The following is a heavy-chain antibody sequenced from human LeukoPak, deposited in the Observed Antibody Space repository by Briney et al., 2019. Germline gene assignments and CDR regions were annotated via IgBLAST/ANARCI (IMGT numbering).Heavy chain of an antibody. CDR3: AKGSGYNSGYPFDY. V-gene: IGHV3-23*01. CDR2: LSGSGGGT. Sequence: PGGSLRLSCAASGFTFSSDEMHWVRQAPGKGLEWVSGLSGSGGGTHHADSVEGRFTISRDNSKNTLYLQMNSLRAEDTAVYYCAKGSGYNSGYPFDYWGQGTLVTVSS. CDR1: GFTFSSDE. J-gene: IGHJ4*02. D-gene: IGHD5-18*01.